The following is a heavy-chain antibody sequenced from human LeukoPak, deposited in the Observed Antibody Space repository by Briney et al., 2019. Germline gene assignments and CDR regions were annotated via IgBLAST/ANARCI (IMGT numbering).Heavy chain of an antibody. CDR2: IYYSGST. CDR1: GGSISSYY. Sequence: SETLSLTCTVSGGSISSYYWSWIRQPPGKGLEWIGYIYYSGSTNYNPSLKSRVTISVDTSKNQFSLKLSSVTAADTAVYYCAGAYYYDSSGYPQIDYWGQGTLVTVSS. D-gene: IGHD3-22*01. J-gene: IGHJ4*02. V-gene: IGHV4-59*01. CDR3: AGAYYYDSSGYPQIDY.